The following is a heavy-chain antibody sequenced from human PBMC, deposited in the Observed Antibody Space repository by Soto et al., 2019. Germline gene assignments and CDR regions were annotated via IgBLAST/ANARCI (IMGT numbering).Heavy chain of an antibody. J-gene: IGHJ4*02. Sequence: EVQLVESGGGLVQPGRSLRLSCAASGFTFDDYAMHWVRQAPGKGLEWVSGISWNSGSIGYADSVKGRLTISRDNAKNSLYRQMNSLRAEDTALYYCASEVGAVAGTEYWGQGTLVTVSS. CDR2: ISWNSGSI. D-gene: IGHD6-19*01. CDR3: ASEVGAVAGTEY. V-gene: IGHV3-9*01. CDR1: GFTFDDYA.